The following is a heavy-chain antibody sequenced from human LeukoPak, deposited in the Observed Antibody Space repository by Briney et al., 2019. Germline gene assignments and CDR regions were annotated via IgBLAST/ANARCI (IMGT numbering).Heavy chain of an antibody. CDR2: IRSAVYGGTT. V-gene: IGHV3-49*03. D-gene: IGHD3-16*02. Sequence: PGGSLRLSCAAGGFPFGDYALSWFRQAPGKGLNWVGYIRSAVYGGTTEIAASLKDRFTVSRDDSKSVVYLQMSSLKTDDTAIYYCSRIGNAGIDYWGQGTLVTVSS. J-gene: IGHJ4*02. CDR3: SRIGNAGIDY. CDR1: GFPFGDYA.